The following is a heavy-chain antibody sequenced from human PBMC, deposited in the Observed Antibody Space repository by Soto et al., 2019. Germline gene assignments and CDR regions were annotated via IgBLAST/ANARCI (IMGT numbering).Heavy chain of an antibody. Sequence: XGTLSLTCTVSRGYISSGTNYWTWIRQPPGQGLEWIANIYYSGSTFYNPSLKSRVTISLDTSKTQLSLKLRCVSGADTAVYYCARHEAGWYFASWGQGTLVTVSS. CDR2: IYYSGST. CDR3: ARHEAGWYFAS. V-gene: IGHV4-39*01. J-gene: IGHJ4*02. D-gene: IGHD6-25*01. CDR1: RGYISSGTNY.